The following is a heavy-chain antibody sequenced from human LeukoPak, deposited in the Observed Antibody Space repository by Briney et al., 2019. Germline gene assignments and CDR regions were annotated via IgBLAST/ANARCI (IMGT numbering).Heavy chain of an antibody. Sequence: GGSLRLSCAASGFAFSTYGMHWVRQAPGRGLESVAFIRNDGNYKYYADSVKGRFTISRDNSKNTLYLQMNSLRAEDTAVYSCAKGPSSSGWYNWFDPWGQGTLVTVSS. CDR1: GFAFSTYG. V-gene: IGHV3-30*02. D-gene: IGHD6-19*01. J-gene: IGHJ5*02. CDR2: IRNDGNYK. CDR3: AKGPSSSGWYNWFDP.